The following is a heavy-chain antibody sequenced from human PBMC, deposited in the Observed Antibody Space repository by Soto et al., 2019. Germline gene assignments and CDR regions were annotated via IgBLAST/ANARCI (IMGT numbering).Heavy chain of an antibody. J-gene: IGHJ3*02. D-gene: IGHD1-1*01. CDR2: MSHSGGT. CDR3: ARVGRGTATTVVDAFDI. CDR1: GGSVSSGRYY. Sequence: QVQLQQWGAGLLKPSETLSLTCAVYGGSVSSGRYYWRWLRQPPGMGLEWIGEMSHSGGTHFNPYLKSRVTISVDTSKNQFSLKMSSVTAADTALYYCARVGRGTATTVVDAFDIWGPGTMVTVSS. V-gene: IGHV4-34*01.